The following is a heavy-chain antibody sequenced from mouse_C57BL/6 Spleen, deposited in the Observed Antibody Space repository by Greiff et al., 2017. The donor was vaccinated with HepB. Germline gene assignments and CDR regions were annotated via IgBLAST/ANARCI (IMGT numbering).Heavy chain of an antibody. D-gene: IGHD1-1*01. CDR3: ARQGYGSSLDY. CDR2: IDPSDSYT. J-gene: IGHJ2*01. Sequence: QVQLQQPGAELVRPGTSVKLSCKASGYTFTSYWMHWVKQRPGQGLEWIGVIDPSDSYTNYNQKFKGKATLTVDTSSSTAYMQLSSLTSEDSAVYYCARQGYGSSLDYWGQGTTLTVSS. V-gene: IGHV1-59*01. CDR1: GYTFTSYW.